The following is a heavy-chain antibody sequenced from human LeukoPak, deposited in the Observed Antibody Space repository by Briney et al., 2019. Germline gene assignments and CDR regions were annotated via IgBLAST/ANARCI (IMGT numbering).Heavy chain of an antibody. D-gene: IGHD3-10*01. CDR2: IYYSGST. Sequence: PSETLSLTCAVYGGSLSGYSWSWIRQPPGKGLEWIGYIYYSGSTYYNPSLKSRVTISVDTSKNQFSLKLSSVTAADTAVYYCARSTYGSGSYYISPWFDPWGQGTLVTVSS. V-gene: IGHV4-30-4*07. CDR1: GGSLSGYS. J-gene: IGHJ5*02. CDR3: ARSTYGSGSYYISPWFDP.